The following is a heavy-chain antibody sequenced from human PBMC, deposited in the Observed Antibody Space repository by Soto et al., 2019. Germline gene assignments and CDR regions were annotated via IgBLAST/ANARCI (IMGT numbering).Heavy chain of an antibody. D-gene: IGHD3-22*01. J-gene: IGHJ4*02. CDR2: IIPILGIA. CDR1: GGTFSSYT. Sequence: QVQLVQSGAEVKKPGSSVKVSCKASGGTFSSYTISWVRQAPGQGLEWMGRIIPILGIANYAQKFQGRVTXTXDXXTSTAYMELSRLRSEDTAVYYCASGNYYDSPNLDYWGQGTLVTVSS. CDR3: ASGNYYDSPNLDY. V-gene: IGHV1-69*02.